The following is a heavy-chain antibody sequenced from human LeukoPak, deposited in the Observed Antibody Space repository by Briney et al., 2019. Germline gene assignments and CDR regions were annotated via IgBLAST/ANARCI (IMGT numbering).Heavy chain of an antibody. D-gene: IGHD1-26*01. CDR2: IYYSGST. CDR1: GGSISSSGYY. J-gene: IGHJ5*02. CDR3: ARHEYSGSYYGLSWFEP. Sequence: SETLSLTCTVSGGSISSSGYYWGWIRQPPGKGLEWIASIYYSGSTYYNPSLQSQVTISVDTSKNQLSLKLSSLTAADTAVYYCARHEYSGSYYGLSWFEPWGRGTLVTVSS. V-gene: IGHV4-39*01.